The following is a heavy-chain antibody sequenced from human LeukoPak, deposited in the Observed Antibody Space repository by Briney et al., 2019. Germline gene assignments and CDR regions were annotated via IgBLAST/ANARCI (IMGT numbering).Heavy chain of an antibody. CDR3: ARGFYYDSSGADY. CDR1: GFIFSSYT. D-gene: IGHD3-22*01. CDR2: ITGSGSST. Sequence: GGSLRLSCAASGFIFSSYTMSWVRQAPGKGLEWVSAITGSGSSTYYADSVKGRFTISRDNSKNTLYLQMNSLRAEDTAVYYCARGFYYDSSGADYWGQGTLVTVSS. V-gene: IGHV3-23*01. J-gene: IGHJ4*02.